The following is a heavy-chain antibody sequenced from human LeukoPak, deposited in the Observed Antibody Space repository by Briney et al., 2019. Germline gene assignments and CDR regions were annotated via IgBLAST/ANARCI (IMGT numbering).Heavy chain of an antibody. CDR1: GFTYGDYA. V-gene: IGHV3-49*04. CDR2: IRSKAYGGTT. J-gene: IGHJ4*02. D-gene: IGHD1-26*01. Sequence: GGSLRLSCTASGFTYGDYAMSWVRQAPGKGLEWVGFIRSKAYGGTTEYAASVKGRFPISRDDSKSIAYLQMNSLKTEDTAMYYCTRDYSGYVDYWGQGTLVTVSS. CDR3: TRDYSGYVDY.